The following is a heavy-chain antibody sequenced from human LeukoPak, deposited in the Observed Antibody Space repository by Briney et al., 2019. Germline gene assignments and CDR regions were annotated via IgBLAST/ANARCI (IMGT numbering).Heavy chain of an antibody. CDR2: INPSGGST. CDR1: GYTFTSYY. Sequence: ASVKVSCKASGYTFTSYYMHWVRQAPGQGLEWMGIINPSGGSTSYAQKFQGRVTMTRDTSTSTVYMELSGLRSEDTAVYYCARTFQQVRYWFDPWGQGTLVTVSS. CDR3: ARTFQQVRYWFDP. V-gene: IGHV1-46*01. J-gene: IGHJ5*02. D-gene: IGHD6-13*01.